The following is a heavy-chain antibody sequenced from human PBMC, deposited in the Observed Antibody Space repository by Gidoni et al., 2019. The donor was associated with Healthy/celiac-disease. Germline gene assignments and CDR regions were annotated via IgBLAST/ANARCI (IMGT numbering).Heavy chain of an antibody. V-gene: IGHV4-34*01. CDR2: INHSGTT. CDR1: GGSFSGYY. Sequence: QVQLQQWGAGLLKPSETLSLICAVYGGSFSGYYWSWIRQPPGSGLEGIGEINHSGTTNSNPSLKSRVTISVDTSKNQFSLKLSSVTAADTAVYYCARGNILYYGSGYGMDVWGQGTTVTVSS. D-gene: IGHD3-10*01. J-gene: IGHJ6*02. CDR3: ARGNILYYGSGYGMDV.